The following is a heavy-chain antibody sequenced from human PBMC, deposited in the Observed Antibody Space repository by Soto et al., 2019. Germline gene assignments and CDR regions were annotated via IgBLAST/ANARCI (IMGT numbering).Heavy chain of an antibody. CDR3: AQVGGTPSSNWFDP. Sequence: QVQLVQSGAEVKKPGSSVKLSCKASGGPFSSYHISWVRQAPGQGLEWVGRIIPILGRANNAQHFQGRVTITADTSTNTAYMELSSLTSDDTAVYYCAQVGGTPSSNWFDPWGHGTLVTVSS. J-gene: IGHJ5*02. CDR1: GGPFSSYH. V-gene: IGHV1-69*02. D-gene: IGHD2-2*01. CDR2: IIPILGRA.